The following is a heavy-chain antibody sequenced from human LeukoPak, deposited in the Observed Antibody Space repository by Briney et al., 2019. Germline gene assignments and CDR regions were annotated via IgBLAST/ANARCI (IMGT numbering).Heavy chain of an antibody. Sequence: PSETLSLTCAVYGGSFSGYYWGWIRQPPGKGLEWIGEINHSGSTNYNPSLKSRVTISVDTSKNQFSLKLSSVTAADTAVYYCARRGVQGSSWSKPHQRGLGRFDPWGQGTLVTVSS. CDR3: ARRGVQGSSWSKPHQRGLGRFDP. CDR1: GGSFSGYY. J-gene: IGHJ5*02. D-gene: IGHD6-13*01. V-gene: IGHV4-34*01. CDR2: INHSGST.